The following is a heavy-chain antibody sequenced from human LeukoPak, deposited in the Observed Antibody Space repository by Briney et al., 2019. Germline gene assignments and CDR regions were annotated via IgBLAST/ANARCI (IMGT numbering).Heavy chain of an antibody. J-gene: IGHJ4*02. Sequence: GSLRLSCAASGFTFSSYAMHWVRQAPGKGLEWVAVISYDGGNKYYADSVKGRFTISRDNSKNTLYLQMNSLRAEDTAVYYCAKAGGNSGNYFDYWGQGTLVTVSS. CDR3: AKAGGNSGNYFDY. CDR1: GFTFSSYA. CDR2: ISYDGGNK. V-gene: IGHV3-30*04. D-gene: IGHD4-23*01.